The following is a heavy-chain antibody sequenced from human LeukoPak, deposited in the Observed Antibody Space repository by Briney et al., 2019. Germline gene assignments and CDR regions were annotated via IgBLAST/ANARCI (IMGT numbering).Heavy chain of an antibody. Sequence: ASVKVSCKASGYTLTSYAMNWVRQAPGQGLEWMGWINTNTGNPTYAQGFTGRFVFSLDTSVSTAYLQISSLKAEDTAVYYCARDRITSDVGSSSVLYYYYGMDVWGQGTTVTVSS. J-gene: IGHJ6*02. CDR2: INTNTGNP. CDR3: ARDRITSDVGSSSVLYYYYGMDV. D-gene: IGHD6-13*01. CDR1: GYTLTSYA. V-gene: IGHV7-4-1*02.